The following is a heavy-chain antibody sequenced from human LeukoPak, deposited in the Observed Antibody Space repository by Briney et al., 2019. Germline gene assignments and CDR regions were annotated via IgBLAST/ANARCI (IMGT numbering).Heavy chain of an antibody. CDR1: GFTFSSYA. D-gene: IGHD6-6*01. V-gene: IGHV3-30*04. CDR3: ARDEGGGSSDDYFLFDY. CDR2: ISYDGSNK. J-gene: IGHJ4*02. Sequence: GGSLRLSCAASGFTFSSYAMHWVRQAPGKGLEWVAVISYDGSNKYYADSVEGRFTISRDNSKNTLYLQMNSLRAEDTAVYYCARDEGGGSSDDYFLFDYWGQGTLVTVSS.